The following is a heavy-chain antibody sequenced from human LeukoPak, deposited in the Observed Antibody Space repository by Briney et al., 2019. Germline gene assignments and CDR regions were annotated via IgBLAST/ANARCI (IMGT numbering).Heavy chain of an antibody. CDR3: ARVHSSSWYYPGDY. V-gene: IGHV3-33*01. Sequence: GGSLRLSCAASGFTFSSYGMHWVRQAPGKGLEWVAVIWYDGSNKYYADSVKGRFTISRDNSKNTLYLQMNSLRAEDTAVYYCARVHSSSWYYPGDYWGQETLVTVSS. CDR1: GFTFSSYG. D-gene: IGHD6-13*01. CDR2: IWYDGSNK. J-gene: IGHJ4*02.